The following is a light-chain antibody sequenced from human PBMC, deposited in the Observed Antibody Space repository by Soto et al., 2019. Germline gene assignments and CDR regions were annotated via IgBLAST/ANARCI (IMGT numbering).Light chain of an antibody. Sequence: EIGTTQSPGTLSLSPGEAATLSCRASQSVSGNYLAWYQQKPGQSPRLVIYDASTRATGIPARFSGSGSGTDFTLTISSLEPEDFAVYYCQQRSNWPPLISFGQGTRLEI. CDR2: DAS. V-gene: IGKV3-11*01. CDR1: QSVSGNY. CDR3: QQRSNWPPLIS. J-gene: IGKJ5*01.